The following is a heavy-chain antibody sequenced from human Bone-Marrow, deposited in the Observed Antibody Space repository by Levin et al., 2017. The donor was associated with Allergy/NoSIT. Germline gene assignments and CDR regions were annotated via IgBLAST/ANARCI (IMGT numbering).Heavy chain of an antibody. CDR1: GFAFSSYW. CDR3: ATSRTFDY. CDR2: IKQDGSEK. J-gene: IGHJ4*02. Sequence: SCAASGFAFSSYWMNWVRQAPGKGLEWVANIKQDGSEKYYVDSVKGRFTISRDNAKNSLYLQMNSLRAEDTAVYYCATSRTFDYWGQGTQVTVSS. V-gene: IGHV3-7*01.